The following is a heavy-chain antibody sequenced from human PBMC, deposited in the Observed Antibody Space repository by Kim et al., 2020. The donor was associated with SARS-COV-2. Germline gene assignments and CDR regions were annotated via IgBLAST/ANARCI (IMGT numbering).Heavy chain of an antibody. CDR2: IYYSGST. V-gene: IGHV4-59*01. CDR3: ARVRDYGDSNWFDP. CDR1: VGSISSYY. D-gene: IGHD4-17*01. Sequence: SETLSLTCTVSVGSISSYYWSWIRQPPGKGLEWIGYIYYSGSTNYNPSLKSRVTISVDTSKNQFSLKLSSVTAADTAVYYCARVRDYGDSNWFDPWGQGT. J-gene: IGHJ5*02.